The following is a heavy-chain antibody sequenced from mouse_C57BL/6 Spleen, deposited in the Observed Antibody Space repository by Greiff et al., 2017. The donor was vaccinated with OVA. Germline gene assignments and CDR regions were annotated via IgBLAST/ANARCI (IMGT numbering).Heavy chain of an antibody. D-gene: IGHD1-1*01. CDR1: GYAFSSYW. V-gene: IGHV1-80*01. CDR2: IYPGDGDT. CDR3: ARFYGSSYDDY. J-gene: IGHJ2*01. Sequence: VQVQQYGAELVKPGASVKISCKASGYAFSSYWMNWVKQRPGKGLEWIGQIYPGDGDTNYNGKFKGKATLTADKSSSTAYMQLSSLTSEDSAVYFCARFYGSSYDDYWGQGTTLTVSS.